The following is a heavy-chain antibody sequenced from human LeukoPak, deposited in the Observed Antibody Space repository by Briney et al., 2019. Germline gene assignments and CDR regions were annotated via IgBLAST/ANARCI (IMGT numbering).Heavy chain of an antibody. CDR2: ISDSGKNT. Sequence: GGSLRLSCAASGFTFSSYAMSWVRQAPGKGLEWVSAISDSGKNTNYADSVKGRSTISRDNSKNTLYLQMNSLRAEDTAVYYCAKKSSGYEFYEYWGQGTLVTVSS. J-gene: IGHJ4*02. CDR3: AKKSSGYEFYEY. D-gene: IGHD5-12*01. V-gene: IGHV3-23*01. CDR1: GFTFSSYA.